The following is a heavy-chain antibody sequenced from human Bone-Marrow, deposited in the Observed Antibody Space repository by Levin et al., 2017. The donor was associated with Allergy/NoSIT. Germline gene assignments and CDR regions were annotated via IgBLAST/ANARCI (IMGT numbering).Heavy chain of an antibody. CDR3: AREVDAGYSSSWSWFDP. CDR2: TYYRSKWYN. J-gene: IGHJ5*02. Sequence: SQTLSLPCAISGDSVSSNSAAWNWIRQSPSRGLEWLGRTYYRSKWYNDYAVSVKSRITINPDTSKNQFSLQLNSVTPEDTAVYYCAREVDAGYSSSWSWFDPWGQGTLVTVSA. CDR1: GDSVSSNSAA. D-gene: IGHD6-13*01. V-gene: IGHV6-1*01.